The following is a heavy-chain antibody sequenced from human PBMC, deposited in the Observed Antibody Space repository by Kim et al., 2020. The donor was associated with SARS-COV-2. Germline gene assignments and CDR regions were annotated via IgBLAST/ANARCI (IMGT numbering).Heavy chain of an antibody. CDR1: GLSFNDSA. V-gene: IGHV3-30-3*01. Sequence: GGSLRLSCAASGLSFNDSAMHWVRQAPGKGLEWLAVISYEGSNKHYADSVKGRFTISRDNPKNTLFLQMNSLRVEDTGVYYCARGSYHEELSIYY. CDR2: ISYEGSNK. CDR3: ARGSYHEELSIYY. D-gene: IGHD3-10*01. J-gene: IGHJ6*01.